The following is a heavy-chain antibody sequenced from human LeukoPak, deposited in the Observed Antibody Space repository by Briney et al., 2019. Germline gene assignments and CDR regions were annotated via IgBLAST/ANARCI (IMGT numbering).Heavy chain of an antibody. CDR3: AREWFLPDY. CDR1: GGSISSGSYY. CDR2: IYTSGST. V-gene: IGHV4-61*02. J-gene: IGHJ4*02. D-gene: IGHD3-10*01. Sequence: PSQTLSLTCTVPGGSISSGSYYWSWIRQPAGNGLEWIGRIYTSGSTNYNPSLKSRVTISVDTSKNQFSLKLSSVTAADTAVYYCAREWFLPDYWGQGTLVTVSS.